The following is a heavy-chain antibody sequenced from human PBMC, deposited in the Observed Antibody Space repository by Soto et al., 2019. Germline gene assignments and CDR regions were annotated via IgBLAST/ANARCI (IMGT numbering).Heavy chain of an antibody. CDR1: CDSISSSVW. CDR2: VFHTGNT. V-gene: IGHV4-4*02. CDR3: ARKGWVRFDY. Sequence: PSETLSLTCAVSCDSISSSVWWTWVRQPPGKGLEWIGEVFHTGNTNYNPSLKSRVTMSVDKSTNEFSLKVTSVTAADTAIYYCARKGWVRFDYWGQGAVVTVSS. J-gene: IGHJ4*02. D-gene: IGHD6-19*01.